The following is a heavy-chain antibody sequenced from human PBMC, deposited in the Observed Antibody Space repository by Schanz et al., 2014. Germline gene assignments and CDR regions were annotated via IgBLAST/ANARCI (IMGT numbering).Heavy chain of an antibody. Sequence: QVKLVQSGGEVKTPGASVKVSCKASGYTFTRSGISWVRQAPGQGLEWMGWIGGSDGNTNFVQKFQGRVTMTTDTSTSTVYMELRSLTSDDSAVYYCARDRDQWDGNYLDYWGQGTLVTVSS. V-gene: IGHV1-18*01. CDR3: ARDRDQWDGNYLDY. D-gene: IGHD1-26*01. J-gene: IGHJ4*02. CDR1: GYTFTRSG. CDR2: IGGSDGNT.